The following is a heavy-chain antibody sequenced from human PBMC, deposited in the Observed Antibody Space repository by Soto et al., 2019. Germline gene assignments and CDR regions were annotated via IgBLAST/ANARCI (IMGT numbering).Heavy chain of an antibody. D-gene: IGHD3-3*02. J-gene: IGHJ4*02. CDR3: AREGDDRHFFFDS. Sequence: QLQESGPGLVQPSETLYLICNVSGRSMISYYWSWLRQPAGKGLEWIGRVYTGGNTNYNPSLKSRVTMSVDTSKSQFSLKLTSVTAADTAVYYCAREGDDRHFFFDSWGQGTLVTVSS. V-gene: IGHV4-4*07. CDR2: VYTGGNT. CDR1: GRSMISYY.